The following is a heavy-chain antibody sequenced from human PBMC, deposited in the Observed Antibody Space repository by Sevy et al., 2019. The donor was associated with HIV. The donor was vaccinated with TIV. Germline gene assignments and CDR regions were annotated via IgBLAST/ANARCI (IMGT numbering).Heavy chain of an antibody. J-gene: IGHJ4*02. CDR3: ARGKGGIFGVVVGQFDS. D-gene: IGHD3-3*01. Sequence: ASVKVSCKASGYSFTNYAIHWVRQAPGQGLEWMGWIKTDNGNTKYSQRFQGRVTITRDTSTTPAYMEMSSLRYDDTALYFCARGKGGIFGVVVGQFDSWGQGTLVTVSS. CDR2: IKTDNGNT. V-gene: IGHV1-3*04. CDR1: GYSFTNYA.